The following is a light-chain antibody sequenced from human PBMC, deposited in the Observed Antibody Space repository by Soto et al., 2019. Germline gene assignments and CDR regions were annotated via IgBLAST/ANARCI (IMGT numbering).Light chain of an antibody. CDR3: HQRRDWPRT. Sequence: DIVLTQSPATLSLSPGERATLSCRASQSVGTYLVWYQHKPGQAPRLLIHDVSNRAHGIPARFTGSGAGTAFTLTVSSLEPADSAVYYCHQRRDWPRTFGQGTKVEIK. CDR2: DVS. CDR1: QSVGTY. V-gene: IGKV3-11*01. J-gene: IGKJ1*01.